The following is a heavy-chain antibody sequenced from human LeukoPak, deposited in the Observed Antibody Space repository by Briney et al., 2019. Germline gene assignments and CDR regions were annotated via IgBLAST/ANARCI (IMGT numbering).Heavy chain of an antibody. D-gene: IGHD3-22*01. CDR3: AKTYYYDSRGYLSPVKIGAFDI. CDR1: GFTFSTYA. CDR2: ISGRGDKT. J-gene: IGHJ3*02. V-gene: IGHV3-23*01. Sequence: PGGSLRLSCAASGFTFSTYAMTWVRQAPGKGLEWVSSISGRGDKTCYPDSVKGRFTISRDSSKNTLYLQMNSLRAEDTAVYYCAKTYYYDSRGYLSPVKIGAFDIWGQGTMVTVSS.